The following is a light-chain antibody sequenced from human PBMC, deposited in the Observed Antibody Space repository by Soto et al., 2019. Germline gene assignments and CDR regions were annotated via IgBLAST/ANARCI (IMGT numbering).Light chain of an antibody. CDR1: QSVSSN. J-gene: IGKJ1*01. Sequence: EIVMTQSPDPLSVSPGEGATLSCRASQSVSSNLAWYQQKPGQAPRLLIYAASTRATGIPARFSGSGSGTEFTLTISSLQSEDFAVYYCQQYSNWPPWTFGQGTKVDIK. CDR2: AAS. CDR3: QQYSNWPPWT. V-gene: IGKV3-15*01.